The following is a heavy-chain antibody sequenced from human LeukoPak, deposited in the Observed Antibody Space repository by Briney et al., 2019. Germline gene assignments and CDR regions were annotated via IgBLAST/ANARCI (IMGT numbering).Heavy chain of an antibody. CDR2: INPNSGGT. CDR1: GYTFTGYY. J-gene: IGHJ4*02. D-gene: IGHD6-19*01. V-gene: IGHV1-2*06. CDR3: AIVAGIRKNDY. Sequence: GASVKVSCKASGYTFTGYYMHWVRQASGQGLEWMGRINPNSGGTNYAQKFQGRVTMTRDTSISTAYMELSRLRSDDTAVYYCAIVAGIRKNDYWGQGTLVTVSS.